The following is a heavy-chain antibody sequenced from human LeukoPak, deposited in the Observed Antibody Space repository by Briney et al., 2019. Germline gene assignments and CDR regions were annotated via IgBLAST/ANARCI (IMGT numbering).Heavy chain of an antibody. CDR3: ARRRYYDGSGYLE. J-gene: IGHJ1*01. D-gene: IGHD3-22*01. CDR2: NYYSGRT. V-gene: IGHV4-39*01. CDR1: GDSISRSDSY. Sequence: SETLSLTCSLSGDSISRSDSYWDWIRQAPGKGLEWIGTNYYSGRTYYSPTLKSRVTMSVDRSNNQFSLTLRSVTAADTAVYYCARRRYYDGSGYLEWGQGTLLSASS.